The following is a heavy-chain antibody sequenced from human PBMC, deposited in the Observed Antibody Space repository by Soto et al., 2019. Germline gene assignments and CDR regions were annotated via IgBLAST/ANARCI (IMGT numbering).Heavy chain of an antibody. CDR2: ISPGSRYP. Sequence: GGSLRLSCAGSGFTFGDSYMSWIRQAPGKGLEWLSYISPGSRYPAYADSVKGRFAISRDNARTSLYLQINSLRVEDSAVYYCARSSLTYFEFWGQGTLVTVSS. CDR1: GFTFGDSY. J-gene: IGHJ4*02. V-gene: IGHV3-11*03. CDR3: ARSSLTYFEF.